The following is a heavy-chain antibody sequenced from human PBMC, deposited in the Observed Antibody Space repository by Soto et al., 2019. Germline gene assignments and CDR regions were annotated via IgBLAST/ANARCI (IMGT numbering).Heavy chain of an antibody. CDR3: ARKGQSSGYYIDY. J-gene: IGHJ4*02. D-gene: IGHD3-22*01. V-gene: IGHV4-34*01. Sequence: PSETLSLTCDVYGGSFSGYIWTWIRQTPGKGLQWIGSSSYTGNTYFNPSLRSRVTISFDTSKNQFSLKLNSVTAADTAVYYCARKGQSSGYYIDYSGQGTLVTVSS. CDR2: SSYTGNT. CDR1: GGSFSGYI.